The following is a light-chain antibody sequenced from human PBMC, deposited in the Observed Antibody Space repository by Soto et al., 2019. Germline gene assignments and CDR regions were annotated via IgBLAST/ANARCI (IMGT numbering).Light chain of an antibody. CDR1: KSISTK. Sequence: EIVMTQSPATLSVSPGDRPTLSCRASKSISTKLAWNKQKPGQPPRLLIYSASTRATGVPARFTGSGSGSEFTLTISGLQSEDFAVYYCQQGHNWPLTFGQGTRLEI. CDR2: SAS. CDR3: QQGHNWPLT. V-gene: IGKV3-15*01. J-gene: IGKJ2*01.